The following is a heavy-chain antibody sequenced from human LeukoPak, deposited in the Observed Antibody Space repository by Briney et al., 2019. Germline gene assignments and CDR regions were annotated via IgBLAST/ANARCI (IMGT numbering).Heavy chain of an antibody. J-gene: IGHJ4*02. CDR2: INHRGST. CDR1: GGSFSDYD. V-gene: IGHV4-34*01. Sequence: PSETLSLTCAVYGGSFSDYDWSWIRQPPGKGLEWIGEINHRGSTNYNPSLKSRVTISLDTSKNQFSLKLGSATAADTAAYYCARGKGGLSMEYYFDNWGQGTLVTVSS. D-gene: IGHD3-10*01. CDR3: ARGKGGLSMEYYFDN.